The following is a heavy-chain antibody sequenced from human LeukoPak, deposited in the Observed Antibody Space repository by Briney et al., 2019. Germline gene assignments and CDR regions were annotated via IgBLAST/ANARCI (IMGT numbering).Heavy chain of an antibody. D-gene: IGHD5-18*01. CDR3: ARVLGYRYYFDY. J-gene: IGHJ4*02. CDR1: GYTFTGYY. V-gene: IGHV1-2*02. CDR2: INPNSGGT. Sequence: ALVKVSCKASGYTFTGYYMHWVRQAPGQGLEWMGWINPNSGGTNYAQKFQGRVTMTRDTSISTAYMELSRLRSDDTAVYYCARVLGYRYYFDYWGQGTLVTVSS.